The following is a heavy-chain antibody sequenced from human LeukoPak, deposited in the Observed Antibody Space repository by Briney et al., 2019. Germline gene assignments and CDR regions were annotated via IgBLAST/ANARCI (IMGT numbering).Heavy chain of an antibody. D-gene: IGHD5-24*01. CDR3: AREGDGYYYYYYGMDV. CDR1: GDSVSSNSAA. CDR2: TYYRSKLYN. J-gene: IGHJ6*02. V-gene: IGHV6-1*01. Sequence: SQTLSLTCAISGDSVSSNSAAWNWIRQSPSRGLEWLGRTYYRSKLYNDYAVSVKNRITINPDKSKNQFSLQLNSVTPEDTAVYYCAREGDGYYYYYYGMDVWGQGTTVTVSS.